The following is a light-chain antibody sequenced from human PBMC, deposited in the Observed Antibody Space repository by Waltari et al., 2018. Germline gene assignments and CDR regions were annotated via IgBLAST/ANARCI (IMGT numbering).Light chain of an antibody. Sequence: EIVMTQSPATLSVSPGERATLPCRASQSVSSNLAWYQQNPGQAPRLLIYGASTRATGIPARFSGSGSGTEFTLTISSLQSEDFAVYYCQQYNNWRGTFGQGTKVEIK. CDR3: QQYNNWRGT. CDR2: GAS. J-gene: IGKJ1*01. V-gene: IGKV3-15*01. CDR1: QSVSSN.